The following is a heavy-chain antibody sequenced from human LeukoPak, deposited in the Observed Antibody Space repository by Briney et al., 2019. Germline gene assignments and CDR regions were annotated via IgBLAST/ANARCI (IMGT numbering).Heavy chain of an antibody. V-gene: IGHV3-30*02. J-gene: IGHJ4*02. CDR3: AKVFCSGGSCYPHTFDY. CDR2: IRNDGSIK. Sequence: GGSLRLSCAASRFTFSTYGMHWVRQAPGKGLDWVAFIRNDGSIKYYADSVKGRFTISRDNSENTLYPQMSSLRPEDTAMYYCAKVFCSGGSCYPHTFDYWGQGILVTVSS. D-gene: IGHD2-15*01. CDR1: RFTFSTYG.